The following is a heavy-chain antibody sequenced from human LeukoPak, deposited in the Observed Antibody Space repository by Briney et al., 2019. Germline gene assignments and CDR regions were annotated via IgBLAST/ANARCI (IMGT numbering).Heavy chain of an antibody. CDR1: GFTVSVNY. D-gene: IGHD4-17*01. CDR2: IYSAGGT. Sequence: GGSLRLSCAASGFTVSVNYLTWVRQAPGKGLEWVSVIYSAGGTYYADSVKGRFTISRDNSKNTLYLQMISLRAEDTAVYYCARDVTVTTDYGMDVWGQGTTVTVSS. V-gene: IGHV3-66*01. J-gene: IGHJ6*02. CDR3: ARDVTVTTDYGMDV.